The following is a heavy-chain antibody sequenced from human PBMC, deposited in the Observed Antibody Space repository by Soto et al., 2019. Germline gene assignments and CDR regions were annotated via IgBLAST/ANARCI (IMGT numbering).Heavy chain of an antibody. V-gene: IGHV3-30-3*01. CDR3: ARSLVGATSDS. D-gene: IGHD1-26*01. J-gene: IGHJ4*02. Sequence: GVSPRLSFAASGFTLSRYAMYWFRLAPGKGLEWVAVISYDGSNKYYADSVKGRFTISRDNSKNTLYLQMNSLRAEDTAVYYCARSLVGATSDSWGQGTLVTVSS. CDR1: GFTLSRYA. CDR2: ISYDGSNK.